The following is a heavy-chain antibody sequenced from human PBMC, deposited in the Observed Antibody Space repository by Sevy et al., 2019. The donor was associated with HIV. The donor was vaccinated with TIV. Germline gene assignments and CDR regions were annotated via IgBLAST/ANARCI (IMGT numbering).Heavy chain of an antibody. CDR3: AKDRVAAHRGSDSSLFDY. CDR1: GFTFSSYA. D-gene: IGHD6-6*01. V-gene: IGHV3-23*01. CDR2: ISGSGGST. J-gene: IGHJ4*02. Sequence: GGSLRLSCAASGFTFSSYAMSWVRQAPGKGLEWVSAISGSGGSTYYADSVKGRFTISRDNSKNTLYLQMNSLRAEDTAVYYCAKDRVAAHRGSDSSLFDYWGQGTLVTVSS.